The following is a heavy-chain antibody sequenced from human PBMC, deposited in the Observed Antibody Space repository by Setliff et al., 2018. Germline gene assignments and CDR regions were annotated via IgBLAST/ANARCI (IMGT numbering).Heavy chain of an antibody. D-gene: IGHD3-22*01. V-gene: IGHV4-59*11. CDR1: GGSIRSHY. Sequence: LSLTCTVSGGSIRSHYWSWIRQPPGKGLEWIGSIYYSGSTNYNPSLKSRVTISVDTSKNQFSLKLSSVTAADTAVYYCARDFWYYDSSGYYEFPYFDYWGQGTLVTVSS. J-gene: IGHJ4*02. CDR3: ARDFWYYDSSGYYEFPYFDY. CDR2: IYYSGST.